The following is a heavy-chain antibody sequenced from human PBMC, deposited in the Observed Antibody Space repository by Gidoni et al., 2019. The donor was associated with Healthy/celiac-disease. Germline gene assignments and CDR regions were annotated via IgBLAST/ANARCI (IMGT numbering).Heavy chain of an antibody. CDR3: ARPREEYSSSSIDY. V-gene: IGHV4-39*01. Sequence: QLQLQESGPGLVKPSETLSLTCTVSGGSISSSSYYWGWIRQPPGKGLEWIGSIYYSGSTYYNPSLKSRVTISVDTSKNQFSLKLSSVTAADTAVYYCARPREEYSSSSIDYWGQGTLVTVSS. CDR1: GGSISSSSYY. D-gene: IGHD6-6*01. CDR2: IYYSGST. J-gene: IGHJ4*02.